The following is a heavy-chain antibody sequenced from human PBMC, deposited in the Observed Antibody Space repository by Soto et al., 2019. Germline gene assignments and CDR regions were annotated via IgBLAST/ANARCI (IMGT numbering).Heavy chain of an antibody. J-gene: IGHJ4*02. CDR2: IRGNSDIT. D-gene: IGHD6-13*01. V-gene: IGHV3-23*01. Sequence: GGSLRLSCAASGFTCSSYAMSWVRQAPGKGLECVSSIRGNSDITYYADSVKGRFTISRDNSKNTLYLQMNSLRAEDTAVYYYAKLSLSSTWHEPFDYWGQGTLVTVSS. CDR3: AKLSLSSTWHEPFDY. CDR1: GFTCSSYA.